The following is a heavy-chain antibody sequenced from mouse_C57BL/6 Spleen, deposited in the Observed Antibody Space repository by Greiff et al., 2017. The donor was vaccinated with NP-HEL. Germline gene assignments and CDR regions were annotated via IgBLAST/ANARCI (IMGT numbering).Heavy chain of an antibody. CDR2: ISSGGDYI. V-gene: IGHV5-9-1*02. CDR1: GFTFSSYA. Sequence: EVKLQESGEGLVKPGGSLKLSCAASGFTFSSYAMSWVRQTPEKRLEWVAYISSGGDYIYYADPVKGRFTISRDNARNTLYLQMSSLKSEDTAMYYCTRDRAYYGSSGAYWGQGTLVTVSA. CDR3: TRDRAYYGSSGAY. J-gene: IGHJ3*01. D-gene: IGHD1-1*01.